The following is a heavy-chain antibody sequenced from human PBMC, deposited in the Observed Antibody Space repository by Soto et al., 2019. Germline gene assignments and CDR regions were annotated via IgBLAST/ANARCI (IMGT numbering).Heavy chain of an antibody. CDR2: INHSGST. Sequence: SETLSLTCAVYGGSFSGYYWSWIRQPPGKGLEWIGEINHSGSTNYNPSLKSRVTISVDTSKNQFSLKLSSVTAADTAVYYCARDRPIRYFDWTRGDNWFDPWGQGTLVTVSS. CDR3: ARDRPIRYFDWTRGDNWFDP. CDR1: GGSFSGYY. D-gene: IGHD3-9*01. J-gene: IGHJ5*02. V-gene: IGHV4-34*01.